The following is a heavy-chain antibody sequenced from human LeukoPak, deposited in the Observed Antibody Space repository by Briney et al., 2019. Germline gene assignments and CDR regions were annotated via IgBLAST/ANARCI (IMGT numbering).Heavy chain of an antibody. CDR1: GYSVNTMY. V-gene: IGHV3-7*01. CDR3: ASVIWGGGFDI. CDR2: IKQDGSEI. Sequence: ARGSLRLSCTASGYSVNTMYMAWVREAPGKGLEWVANIKQDGSEIYYVDSVKGRFTISRDNAKNSLYLHMNNLRAEDTAVYYCASVIWGGGFDIWGQGTMVTVSS. J-gene: IGHJ3*02. D-gene: IGHD3-16*01.